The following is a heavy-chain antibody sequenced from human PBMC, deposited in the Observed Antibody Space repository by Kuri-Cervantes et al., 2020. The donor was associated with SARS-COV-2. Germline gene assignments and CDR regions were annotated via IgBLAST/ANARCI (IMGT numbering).Heavy chain of an antibody. V-gene: IGHV3-23*01. CDR3: ARDQGYSSSWVDY. Sequence: GESLKISCAASGFTFSSYAMSWVRQAPGKGLEWVSAISGSGGSTYYADSVKGRFTISRDNSKNTLYLQMNSLRAEDTAVYYCARDQGYSSSWVDYWGQGTLVTVSS. CDR1: GFTFSSYA. CDR2: ISGSGGST. D-gene: IGHD6-13*01. J-gene: IGHJ4*02.